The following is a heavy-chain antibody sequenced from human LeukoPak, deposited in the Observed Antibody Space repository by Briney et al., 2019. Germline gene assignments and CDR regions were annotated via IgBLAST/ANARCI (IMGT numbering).Heavy chain of an antibody. V-gene: IGHV4-59*01. J-gene: IGHJ4*02. CDR3: ARVGEWNDLVY. CDR2: IRYSGTT. CDR1: GGSISPYY. D-gene: IGHD1-1*01. Sequence: SETLSLTCTVSGGSISPYYWSWIRQTPGKGLEWIGYIRYSGTTTNYNPSLKSRVTISVDTSKNQFSLKLSSVTAADTAVYYCARVGEWNDLVYWGQGPLVTVSS.